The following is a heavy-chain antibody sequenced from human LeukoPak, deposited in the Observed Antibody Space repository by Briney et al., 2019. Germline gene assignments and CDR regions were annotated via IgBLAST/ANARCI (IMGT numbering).Heavy chain of an antibody. J-gene: IGHJ4*02. CDR3: ARVGIAAALDY. CDR2: ISSSSSTI. CDR1: GFTFSSYS. V-gene: IGHV3-48*01. Sequence: GGSLRLSCAASGFTFSSYSMNWVRQAPGKGLEWVSYISSSSSTIYYADSVKGRFTISRDNAKNSLYLQMNSLRAEDTAVYYCARVGIAAALDYWGQGTLVTVSS. D-gene: IGHD6-13*01.